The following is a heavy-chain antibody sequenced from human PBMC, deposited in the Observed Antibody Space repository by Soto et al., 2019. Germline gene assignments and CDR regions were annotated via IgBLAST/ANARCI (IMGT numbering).Heavy chain of an antibody. Sequence: QVQLVQSGAEVKKPGASVKVSCKASGYSFTNYAMHWVRQAPGQGLEWMGWINAGNGNTKYSQKFQGRVTITRDTPASTLDREPSSMRAEDTAVYDCARDYWRDYYNGRDVWGQGTTVTVSS. CDR2: INAGNGNT. J-gene: IGHJ6*02. D-gene: IGHD3-3*01. V-gene: IGHV1-3*01. CDR3: ARDYWRDYYNGRDV. CDR1: GYSFTNYA.